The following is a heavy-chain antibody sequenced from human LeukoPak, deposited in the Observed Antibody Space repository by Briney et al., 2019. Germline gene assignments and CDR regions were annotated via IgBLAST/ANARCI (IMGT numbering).Heavy chain of an antibody. CDR1: GFTFSSYG. J-gene: IGHJ4*02. Sequence: GGSLRLSCAASGFTFSSYGMHWVRQAPGKGLEWVAVIWYDGSNKYYADSVKGRFTISRDNSKNTLYLQMNSLRAEDTAVYHCARERGKPRLPFDYWGQGTLVTVSS. CDR3: ARERGKPRLPFDY. CDR2: IWYDGSNK. V-gene: IGHV3-33*01. D-gene: IGHD3-16*01.